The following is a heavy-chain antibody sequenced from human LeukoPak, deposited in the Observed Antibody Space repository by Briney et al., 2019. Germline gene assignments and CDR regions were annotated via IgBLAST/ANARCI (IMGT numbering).Heavy chain of an antibody. CDR1: GFTFSSYW. CDR3: ARWSDYYYYGMDV. V-gene: IGHV3-7*01. Sequence: GGSLRLSCAASGFTFSSYWMSWVRQAPGKGLEWVANIKQDGSEKYYVDSVKGRFTISRDNAKNSLYLQMNSLRAEDTAVYYCARWSDYYYYGMDVWGQGTTVTVSS. J-gene: IGHJ6*02. D-gene: IGHD3-3*01. CDR2: IKQDGSEK.